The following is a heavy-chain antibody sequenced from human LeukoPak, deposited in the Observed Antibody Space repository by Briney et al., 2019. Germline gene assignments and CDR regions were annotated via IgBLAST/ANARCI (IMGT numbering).Heavy chain of an antibody. D-gene: IGHD5-12*01. J-gene: IGHJ4*02. CDR2: ISASDGST. V-gene: IGHV3-64*01. CDR3: AREERGLAIDY. Sequence: PGGSLRLSCAASGFIFSNYAMHRVRQAPGKGLEYVSAISASDGSTYYASSVKGRFTISRDNSKSILYLQMGSLRDEDMAVYYCAREERGLAIDYWGQGTLVTVSS. CDR1: GFIFSNYA.